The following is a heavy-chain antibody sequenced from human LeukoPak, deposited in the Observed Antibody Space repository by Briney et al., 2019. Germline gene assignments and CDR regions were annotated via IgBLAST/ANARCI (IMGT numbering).Heavy chain of an antibody. Sequence: ASVKVSCKASGYTFTSYDINWVRQATGQGLEWMGWMNPNSGNTGYAQKFQGRVTMTRNTSISTAYMELSSLRSEDTAVYYCARETIVVVPAAILLPAYYYMDVWGEGTTVTVSS. CDR2: MNPNSGNT. V-gene: IGHV1-8*01. D-gene: IGHD2-2*02. CDR3: ARETIVVVPAAILLPAYYYMDV. J-gene: IGHJ6*03. CDR1: GYTFTSYD.